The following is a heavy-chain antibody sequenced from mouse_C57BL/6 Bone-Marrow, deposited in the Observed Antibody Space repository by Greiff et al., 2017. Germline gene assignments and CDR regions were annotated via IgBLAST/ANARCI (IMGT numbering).Heavy chain of an antibody. CDR3: TDDYGRGDY. CDR1: GFTFSNYW. D-gene: IGHD1-1*01. V-gene: IGHV6-3*01. Sequence: VKLLESGGGLVQPGGSMKLSCVASGFTFSNYWMNWVRQSPEKGLEWVAQIRLKSDNYATHYAESVKGRFTISRDDSKSSVYLQMNNLRAEDTGIYYCTDDYGRGDYWGQGTTLTVSS. J-gene: IGHJ2*01. CDR2: IRLKSDNYAT.